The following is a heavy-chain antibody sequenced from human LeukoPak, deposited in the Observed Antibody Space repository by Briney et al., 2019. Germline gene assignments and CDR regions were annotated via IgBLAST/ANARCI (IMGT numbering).Heavy chain of an antibody. V-gene: IGHV5-10-1*01. CDR1: GYSFTSYW. Sequence: GEFLKISCKGSGYSFTSYWISWVRQMPGKGLERMGRIDPSDSYTNYSPSFQGHVTIPADKSISTAYLQWSSLKASDTAMYYCARQILGDTAMVRDYWGQGTLVTVSS. CDR3: ARQILGDTAMVRDY. D-gene: IGHD5-18*01. CDR2: IDPSDSYT. J-gene: IGHJ4*02.